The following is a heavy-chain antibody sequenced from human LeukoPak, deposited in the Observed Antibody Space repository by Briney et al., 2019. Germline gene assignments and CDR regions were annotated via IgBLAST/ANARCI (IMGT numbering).Heavy chain of an antibody. J-gene: IGHJ4*02. CDR1: GGSFSGYY. V-gene: IGHV4-34*01. D-gene: IGHD3-10*01. Sequence: PSETLSLTCAVYGGSFSGYYWSWIRQPPGKGLEWIGEINHSGSTNYNPSLKSRVTISVDTSKNQFSLKLSSVTAADTAVYYCARYGFIPFGGYGPGNFDYWGQGTLVTVSS. CDR3: ARYGFIPFGGYGPGNFDY. CDR2: INHSGST.